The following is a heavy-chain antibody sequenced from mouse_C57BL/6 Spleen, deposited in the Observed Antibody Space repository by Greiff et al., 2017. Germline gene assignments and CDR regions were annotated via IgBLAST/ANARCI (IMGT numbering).Heavy chain of an antibody. D-gene: IGHD2-2*01. J-gene: IGHJ2*01. Sequence: EVMLVESGGGLVKPGGSLKLSCAASGFTFSSYAMSWVRQTPEKRLEWVATISDGGSYTYYPDNVKGRFTISRDNAKNNLYLQMSHLKSEDTAMYYCARDLWLGYYFDYWGQGTTLTVAS. CDR3: ARDLWLGYYFDY. CDR1: GFTFSSYA. V-gene: IGHV5-4*01. CDR2: ISDGGSYT.